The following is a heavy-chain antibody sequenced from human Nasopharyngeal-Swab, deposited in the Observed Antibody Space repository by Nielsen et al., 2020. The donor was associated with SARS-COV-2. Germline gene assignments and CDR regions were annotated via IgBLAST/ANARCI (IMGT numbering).Heavy chain of an antibody. D-gene: IGHD2/OR15-2a*01. CDR3: ARGPTYRL. CDR2: INHSGST. J-gene: IGHJ4*02. V-gene: IGHV4-34*01. CDR1: GGSFSGYY. Sequence: SQTLSLTCAVYGGSFSGYYWSWIRQPPGKGLEWIGEINHSGSTNYNPSLKSRVTISVDTSKNQFSLNLSSVTAADTAVYYCARGPTYRLWGQGTLVTVSS.